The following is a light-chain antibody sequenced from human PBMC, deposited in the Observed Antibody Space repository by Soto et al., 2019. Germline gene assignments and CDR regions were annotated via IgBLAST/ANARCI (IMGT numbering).Light chain of an antibody. Sequence: QSALTQPASVSGSPGQSITISCNGTSSDVGGYNYVSWYQQHPGKAPKLMIYEVSNRPSGVSNRFSGSKSGNTASLTISGLQAEDEADYHCSSYTSSSLYVFGTGTKLTVL. J-gene: IGLJ1*01. V-gene: IGLV2-14*01. CDR1: SSDVGGYNY. CDR3: SSYTSSSLYV. CDR2: EVS.